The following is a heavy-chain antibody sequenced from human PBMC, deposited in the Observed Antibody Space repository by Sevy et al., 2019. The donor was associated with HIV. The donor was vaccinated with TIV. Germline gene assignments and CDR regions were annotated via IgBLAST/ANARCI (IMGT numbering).Heavy chain of an antibody. Sequence: GGSLRLSCAASGFTFNIFSINWVRQAPGKGLEWVSYISSSTIYNADSVKGRFTISRDNAKNSLSLQMNSLRAEDTAVYYCAREGGYTDQGMDVWGQGTTVTVSS. D-gene: IGHD5-12*01. CDR1: GFTFNIFS. CDR3: AREGGYTDQGMDV. J-gene: IGHJ6*02. CDR2: ISSSTI. V-gene: IGHV3-48*01.